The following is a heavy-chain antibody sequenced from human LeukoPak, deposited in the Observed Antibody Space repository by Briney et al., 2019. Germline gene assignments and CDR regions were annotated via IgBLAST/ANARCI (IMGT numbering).Heavy chain of an antibody. J-gene: IGHJ4*02. D-gene: IGHD3-22*01. V-gene: IGHV4-34*09. CDR1: GGSFSGYY. CDR2: INHSGST. CDR3: ARAHDSSGYHIGD. Sequence: SETLSLTCAVYGGSFSGYYWSWIRQPPGKGLEWIGEINHSGSTYYNPSLKSRVTISVDTSKNQFSLKLSSVTAADTAVYYCARAHDSSGYHIGDWGQGTLVTVSS.